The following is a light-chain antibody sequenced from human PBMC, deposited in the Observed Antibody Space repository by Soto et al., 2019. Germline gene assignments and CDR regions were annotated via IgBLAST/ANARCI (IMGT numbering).Light chain of an antibody. CDR1: QSVTGNY. J-gene: IGKJ1*01. Sequence: EVVLTQSPGTLSLSPGERVTLSCRASQSVTGNYLAWYQKRPGQAPRLLIYGASSRATGIPDRFSGSGSGTDFTLTISRLEPEDVAVYYCQQYGNSPPWTFGHGTKVEIK. CDR3: QQYGNSPPWT. V-gene: IGKV3-20*01. CDR2: GAS.